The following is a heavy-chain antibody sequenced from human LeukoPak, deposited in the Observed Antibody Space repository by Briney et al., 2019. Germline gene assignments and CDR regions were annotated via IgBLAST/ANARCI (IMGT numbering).Heavy chain of an antibody. CDR2: INPSGGST. J-gene: IGHJ1*01. Sequence: ASVKVSCKASGYTFTSYYMHWVRQAPGQGLEWMGIINPSGGSTSYAQKFQGRVTMTRDTSTSTVYMELSSLRSEDTAVYYCARPALTAARPQYGIQHGGQGTLVTVSS. CDR1: GYTFTSYY. V-gene: IGHV1-46*03. CDR3: ARPALTAARPQYGIQH. D-gene: IGHD6-6*01.